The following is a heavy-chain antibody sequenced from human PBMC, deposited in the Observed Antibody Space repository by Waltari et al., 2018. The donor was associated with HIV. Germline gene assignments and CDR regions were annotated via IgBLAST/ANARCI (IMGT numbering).Heavy chain of an antibody. CDR2: INAGNGNT. CDR1: GYTFTSYA. V-gene: IGHV1-3*01. Sequence: QVQLVQSGAEVKKPGASVKVSCKASGYTFTSYAMHWVRQAPGQRLEWMGWINAGNGNTKYSQKCQGRVTITRDTSASTAYMELSSLRSEDTAVYYCARDAAQDIVVVPAAVYGMDVWGQGTTVTVSS. J-gene: IGHJ6*02. D-gene: IGHD2-2*01. CDR3: ARDAAQDIVVVPAAVYGMDV.